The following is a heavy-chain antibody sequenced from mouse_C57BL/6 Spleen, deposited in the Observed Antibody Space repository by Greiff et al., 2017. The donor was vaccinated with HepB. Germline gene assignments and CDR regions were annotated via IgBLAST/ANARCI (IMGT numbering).Heavy chain of an antibody. CDR1: GYTFTDYN. CDR2: INPNNGGT. J-gene: IGHJ3*01. CDR3: ARGDWAWFAY. Sequence: EVKLMESGPELVKPGASVKMSCKASGYTFTDYNMHWVKQSHGKSLEWIGYINPNNGGTSYNQKFKGKATLTVNKSSSTAYMELRSLTSEDSAVYYCARGDWAWFAYWGQGTLVTVSA. V-gene: IGHV1-22*01. D-gene: IGHD4-1*01.